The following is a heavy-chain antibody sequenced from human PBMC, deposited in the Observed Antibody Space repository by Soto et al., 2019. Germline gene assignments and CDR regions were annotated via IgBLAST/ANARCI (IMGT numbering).Heavy chain of an antibody. D-gene: IGHD3-3*01. J-gene: IGHJ4*02. CDR2: IISSSSYI. Sequence: PRGSLRLPCSSSGFPFSSYSMRMVRQAPGNGLELVSPIISSSSYIYYSASVKGRFTMSRDNAKNSLYLQMNSLRAEYTAVYYCASSGVATGAYGAPGILVTVAS. CDR1: GFPFSSYS. V-gene: IGHV3-21*01. CDR3: ASSGVATGAY.